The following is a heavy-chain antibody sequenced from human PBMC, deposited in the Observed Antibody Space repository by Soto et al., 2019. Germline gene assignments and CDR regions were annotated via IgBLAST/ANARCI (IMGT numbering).Heavy chain of an antibody. J-gene: IGHJ4*02. CDR3: ARDPRWLQLDAYFDY. CDR2: IWYDGSNK. Sequence: GGSLRLSCAASGFTFSSYGMHWVRQAPGKGLEWVAVIWYDGSNKYYADSVKGRFTISRDNSKNTLYLQMNSLRAEDTAVYYCARDPRWLQLDAYFDYWGQGTLVTVSS. CDR1: GFTFSSYG. D-gene: IGHD5-12*01. V-gene: IGHV3-33*01.